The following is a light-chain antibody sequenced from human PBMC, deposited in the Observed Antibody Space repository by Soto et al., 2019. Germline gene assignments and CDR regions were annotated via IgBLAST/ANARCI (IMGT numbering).Light chain of an antibody. CDR2: STN. J-gene: IGLJ3*02. CDR3: VLYLGSGISV. Sequence: QAVMTQEPSFSVSPGGTVTLTCGLKSGSVSSSNYASWYQQTPGQPPRTVIYSTNIRSSGVPDRFSGSILGNKAALTITGAQAEDECDYYCVLYLGSGISVFGGGTKLTVL. CDR1: SGSVSSSNY. V-gene: IGLV8-61*01.